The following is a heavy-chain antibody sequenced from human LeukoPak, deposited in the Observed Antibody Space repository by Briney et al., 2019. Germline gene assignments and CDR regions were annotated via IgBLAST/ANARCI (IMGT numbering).Heavy chain of an antibody. D-gene: IGHD4-17*01. CDR3: ARDVHGDYGSGWFDP. J-gene: IGHJ5*02. V-gene: IGHV1-69*05. CDR1: GGTLNNSA. CDR2: IMPLFGTA. Sequence: ASVKVSCKTSGGTLNNSAIRWVRQAPGQGLEWLGGIMPLFGTAGYAQKFQGRVTITKDESTRTVYMELTSLTSDDTAVYYCARDVHGDYGSGWFDPWGQGTLVSVSS.